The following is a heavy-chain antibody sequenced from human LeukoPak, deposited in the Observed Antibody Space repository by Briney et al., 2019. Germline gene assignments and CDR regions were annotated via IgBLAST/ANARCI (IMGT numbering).Heavy chain of an antibody. CDR1: GFAFSSYA. Sequence: GGSLRLSCAASGFAFSSYAMSWVRQAPGKGLEWVSSISGTSGCIYYADSVKGRFTISRDNSKNTLYLQMNSLRADDTAVYYCAREVYSNYWYLNLWGQGTLVTVSS. CDR2: ISGTSGCI. D-gene: IGHD6-13*01. V-gene: IGHV3-23*01. J-gene: IGHJ4*02. CDR3: AREVYSNYWYLNL.